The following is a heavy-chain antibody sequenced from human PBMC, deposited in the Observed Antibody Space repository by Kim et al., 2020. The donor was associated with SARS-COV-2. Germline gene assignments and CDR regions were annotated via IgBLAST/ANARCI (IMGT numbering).Heavy chain of an antibody. J-gene: IGHJ4*02. CDR3: ARIPVGPIFGYFDI. D-gene: IGHD3-3*02. Sequence: NASLRSRVTMSRATSKNQFSLDLSSVAAADTAVYYCARIPVGPIFGYFDIWGQGILVTVSS. V-gene: IGHV4-4*07.